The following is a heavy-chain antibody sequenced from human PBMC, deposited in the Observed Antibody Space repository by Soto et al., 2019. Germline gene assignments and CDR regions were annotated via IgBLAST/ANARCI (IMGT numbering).Heavy chain of an antibody. CDR2: IYPGDSDT. CDR1: GYGFTSYW. V-gene: IGHV5-51*01. J-gene: IGHJ6*01. CDR3: ASSSSSSWPYYYYGMDV. D-gene: IGHD6-6*01. Sequence: PGESLKISCKGSGYGFTSYWIGWVRQMPGKGLEWMGIIYPGDSDTRYSPSFQGQVTISAHKSNSTAYLQWSSLTASDTAMYYCASSSSSSWPYYYYGMDVWGQGTTVTVSS.